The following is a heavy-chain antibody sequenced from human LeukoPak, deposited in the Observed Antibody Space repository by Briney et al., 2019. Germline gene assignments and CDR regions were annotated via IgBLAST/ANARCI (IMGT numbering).Heavy chain of an antibody. CDR2: IYYSRST. Sequence: SETLSLTCTVSGGSFSTYYWTWIRQPPGEGLEWIGHIYYSRSTDSNPSLTSRVTISVDTSKNQFSLKLNSVTAADTAVYYCARGWYSSGRRFDYWGQGTLVTVSS. CDR1: GGSFSTYY. V-gene: IGHV4-59*01. J-gene: IGHJ4*02. CDR3: ARGWYSSGRRFDY. D-gene: IGHD6-19*01.